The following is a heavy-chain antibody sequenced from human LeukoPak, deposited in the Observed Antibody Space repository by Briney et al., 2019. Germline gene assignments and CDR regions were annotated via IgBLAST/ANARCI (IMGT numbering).Heavy chain of an antibody. CDR1: GFTFSDYY. Sequence: GGSLRLSCAASGFTFSDYYMSWIRQAPGKGLEWVSYISSSGSTIYYADSVKGRFTISRDNAKNSLYLQMNGLRAEDTAVYYCARSIAARGRANYYYYMDVWGKGTTVTVSS. CDR3: ARSIAARGRANYYYYMDV. CDR2: ISSSGSTI. D-gene: IGHD6-6*01. V-gene: IGHV3-11*04. J-gene: IGHJ6*03.